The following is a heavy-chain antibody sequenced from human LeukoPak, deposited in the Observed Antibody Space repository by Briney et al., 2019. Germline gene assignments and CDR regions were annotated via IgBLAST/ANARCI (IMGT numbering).Heavy chain of an antibody. Sequence: ASVKVSCKASGYTFTSYYMHWVRQAPGQGLEWMGIINPSGGSTSYAQKFQGRVTMTRDMSTSTVYMELSSLRSEDTAVYYCARVVSSGAFDIWGQGTMVTVSS. J-gene: IGHJ3*02. D-gene: IGHD6-19*01. CDR2: INPSGGST. V-gene: IGHV1-46*01. CDR3: ARVVSSGAFDI. CDR1: GYTFTSYY.